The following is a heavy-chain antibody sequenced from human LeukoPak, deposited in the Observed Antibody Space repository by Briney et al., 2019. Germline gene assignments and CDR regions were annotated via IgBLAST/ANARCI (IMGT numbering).Heavy chain of an antibody. CDR2: ISYDGSNK. CDR3: ARETYHYDSSGYGLDY. Sequence: GRSLRLSCAASGFTFSSYAMHWVRQAPGKGLEWVAVISYDGSNKYYADSVKGRFTISRDNSKNTLYLQMNSLRAEDTAVYYCARETYHYDSSGYGLDYWGQGTLVTVSS. CDR1: GFTFSSYA. D-gene: IGHD3-22*01. J-gene: IGHJ4*02. V-gene: IGHV3-30*04.